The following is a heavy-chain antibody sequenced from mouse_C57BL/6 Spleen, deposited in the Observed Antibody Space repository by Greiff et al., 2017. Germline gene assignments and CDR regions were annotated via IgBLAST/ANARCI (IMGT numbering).Heavy chain of an antibody. J-gene: IGHJ4*01. D-gene: IGHD1-1*01. Sequence: EVKLQESGEGLVKPGGSLKLSCAASGFTFSSYAMSWVRQTPEKRLEWVAYISSGGDYIYYADTVKGRFTISRDNARNTLYLQMSSLKSEDTAMYYCTRDGSSFYYAMDYWGQGTSVTVSS. CDR1: GFTFSSYA. CDR2: ISSGGDYI. V-gene: IGHV5-9-1*02. CDR3: TRDGSSFYYAMDY.